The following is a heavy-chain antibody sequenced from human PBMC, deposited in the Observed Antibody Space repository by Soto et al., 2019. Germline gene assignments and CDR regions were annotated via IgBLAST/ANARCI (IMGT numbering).Heavy chain of an antibody. CDR2: INHSGST. D-gene: IGHD2-8*02. V-gene: IGHV4-39*07. CDR1: GFSLNTSGIS. Sequence: VSGPTLVNPTQTLTLTCTFSGFSLNTSGISVTWIRQPPGTGLEWIGEINHSGSTNYNPSLKSRVTISVDTSKNQFSLKLTSVTTADTAVYYCARDKITGLFDYWGQGTLVTVSS. CDR3: ARDKITGLFDY. J-gene: IGHJ4*02.